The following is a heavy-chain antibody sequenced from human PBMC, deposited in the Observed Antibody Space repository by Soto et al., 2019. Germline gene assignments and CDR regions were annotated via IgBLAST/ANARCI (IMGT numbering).Heavy chain of an antibody. V-gene: IGHV4-39*01. CDR3: AKHNEYYDSSGYPDS. CDR2: IYYSGST. J-gene: IGHJ4*02. D-gene: IGHD3-22*01. Sequence: PSETLSLTCTVSGGSISSSNYYWGWIRQPPGKGLEWMGTIYYSGSTYRNPSLKSRLTISVDTTKSQFSLKLKSVTAADTAVYYCAKHNEYYDSSGYPDSWGQGTLVTVSS. CDR1: GGSISSSNYY.